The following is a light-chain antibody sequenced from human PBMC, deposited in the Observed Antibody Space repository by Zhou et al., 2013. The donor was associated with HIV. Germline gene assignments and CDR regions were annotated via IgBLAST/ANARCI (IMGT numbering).Light chain of an antibody. CDR1: NSNIGGHT. V-gene: IGLV1-44*01. CDR3: AAWDDSLNGYV. J-gene: IGLJ1*01. Sequence: QSVLTQPPSASGTPGQRITISCSGGNSNIGGHTVNWYQQLPGSAPKLLIYRSNQRPSGVPDRFSGSKSGTSASLAISGLQSEDEADYHCAAWDDSLNGYVFGTGTKVTVL. CDR2: RSN.